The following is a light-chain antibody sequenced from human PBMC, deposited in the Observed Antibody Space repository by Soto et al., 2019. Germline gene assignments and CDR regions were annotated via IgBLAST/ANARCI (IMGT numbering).Light chain of an antibody. Sequence: ELVLTQSPATLSLSPGESATLSCRASQSVAGYLAWYQPKPGQGPRLLIYDSSTRATGTPARFRGSGSGTDLTLAISGLEPEDVALCFCQHRSNWRMYTFGQGTKLEIK. CDR2: DSS. V-gene: IGKV3-11*01. CDR3: QHRSNWRMYT. J-gene: IGKJ2*01. CDR1: QSVAGY.